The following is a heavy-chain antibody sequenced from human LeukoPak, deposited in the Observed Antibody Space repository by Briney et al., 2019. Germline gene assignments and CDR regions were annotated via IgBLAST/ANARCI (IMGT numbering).Heavy chain of an antibody. Sequence: GGSLRLSCEASGFTVSSNYMSWVRQAPGKGLEWVSIIYSGGSNYYADSVKGRFTISRDNFKNTVYLQMNSLRAEDTAVYYCARDLSRSFSMIRGLIQHREFDFWGRGTLVTVSS. CDR2: IYSGGSN. V-gene: IGHV3-66*01. CDR3: ARDLSRSFSMIRGLIQHREFDF. J-gene: IGHJ4*02. CDR1: GFTVSSNY. D-gene: IGHD3-10*01.